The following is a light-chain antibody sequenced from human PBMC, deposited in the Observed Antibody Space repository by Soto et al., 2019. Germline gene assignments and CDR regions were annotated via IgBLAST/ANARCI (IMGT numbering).Light chain of an antibody. J-gene: IGLJ3*02. CDR3: SSYSTTTPWV. CDR2: EVS. Sequence: QSVLTQPASVSGSPGQSITISCTGTSRDIGDYNYVSWYQQYPGKAPKLMISEVSNRPSGVSSRFSGSKSGNMASLTISGLQAEDEADYYCSSYSTTTPWVFGGGTQLTVL. CDR1: SRDIGDYNY. V-gene: IGLV2-14*01.